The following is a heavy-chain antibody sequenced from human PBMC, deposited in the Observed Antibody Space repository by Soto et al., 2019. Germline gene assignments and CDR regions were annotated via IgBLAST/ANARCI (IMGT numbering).Heavy chain of an antibody. CDR2: FDPEDGET. J-gene: IGHJ4*02. CDR3: AAGGTRWLHSPFDY. D-gene: IGHD1-1*01. CDR1: GHTLSELS. Sequence: QVQLVQSGAEVKKPGASVKVSCKVSGHTLSELSMHWVRQAPGKGLEWMGGFDPEDGETISAQKFQGRVTMTEDTSTDSIYMALSSLRSEDTAGYYCAAGGTRWLHSPFDYWGQGTLVTISS. V-gene: IGHV1-24*01.